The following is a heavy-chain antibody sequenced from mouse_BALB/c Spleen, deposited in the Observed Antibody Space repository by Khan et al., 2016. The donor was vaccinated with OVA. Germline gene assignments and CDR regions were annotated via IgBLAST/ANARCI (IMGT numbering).Heavy chain of an antibody. CDR3: VRSASYGDYVEAWFAY. CDR1: GYSFTGYT. D-gene: IGHD2-13*01. CDR2: INPYNGGT. V-gene: IGHV1-37*01. J-gene: IGHJ3*01. Sequence: EVQLQQSGPELVKPGASMKMSCKASGYSFTGYTMNWVKQSHVKNLEWIGLINPYNGGTASNQKFRGKATLTVAQSSNTAYMELLSRTSEDSEVYYCVRSASYGDYVEAWFAYWGQGTLVTVSA.